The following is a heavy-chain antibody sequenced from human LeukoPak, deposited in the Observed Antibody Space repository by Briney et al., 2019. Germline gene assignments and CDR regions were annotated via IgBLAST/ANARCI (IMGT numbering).Heavy chain of an antibody. D-gene: IGHD6-6*01. CDR2: IKSKTDGGTT. CDR1: GFTFSSGW. CDR3: TTDRSIAVRPLFDY. J-gene: IGHJ4*02. Sequence: GGSLRLSCAASGFTFSSGWMGWVRQAPGKGLEWVGRIKSKTDGGTTDYAAPVKGRFTISRDDSKNTLYLQANSLKTEDTAVYYCTTDRSIAVRPLFDYWGQGSLVTVSS. V-gene: IGHV3-15*01.